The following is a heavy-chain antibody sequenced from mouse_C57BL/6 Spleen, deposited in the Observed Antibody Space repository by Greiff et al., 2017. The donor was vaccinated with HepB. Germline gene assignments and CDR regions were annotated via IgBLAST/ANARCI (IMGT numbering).Heavy chain of an antibody. V-gene: IGHV5-4*01. CDR1: GFTFSSYA. J-gene: IGHJ3*01. CDR2: ISDGGSYT. Sequence: DVQLVESGGGLVKPGGSLKLSCAASGFTFSSYAMSWVRQTPEKRLEWVATISDGGSYTYYPDNVKGRFTISRDNAKNNLYLQMSHLKSEDTAMYYCAREGDGYPAWFAYWGQGTLVTVSA. CDR3: AREGDGYPAWFAY. D-gene: IGHD2-3*01.